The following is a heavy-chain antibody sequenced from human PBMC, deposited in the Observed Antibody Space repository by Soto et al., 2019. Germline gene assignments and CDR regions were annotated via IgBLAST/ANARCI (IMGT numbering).Heavy chain of an antibody. CDR2: IIPILGSA. CDR1: GGTFSSYA. CDR3: ASRERVDSFDI. Sequence: QVQLVQSGAEVKKPGSSVKVSCKASGGTFSSYAITWVRPAPGQGLEWMGGIIPILGSANYAQKFQDRVTITADESTSTTYMELSSLRSEDAAVYYCASRERVDSFDIWGQGTMVTVSS. J-gene: IGHJ3*02. V-gene: IGHV1-69*01. D-gene: IGHD1-26*01.